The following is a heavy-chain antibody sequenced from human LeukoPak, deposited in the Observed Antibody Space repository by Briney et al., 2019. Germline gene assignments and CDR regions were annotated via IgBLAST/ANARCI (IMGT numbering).Heavy chain of an antibody. V-gene: IGHV4-4*09. CDR2: IHSDGTT. CDR3: ARLNFRGGEALHFDS. Sequence: KSSETLSLTCSVSGGSLTNYYWGWIRQPPGKGLVFIGYIHSDGTTNYDSSLQSRVAISLDTSKIQFSLRLYSVTAADTALYFCARLNFRGGEALHFDSWGQGTLVTVSS. D-gene: IGHD3-16*01. J-gene: IGHJ4*02. CDR1: GGSLTNYY.